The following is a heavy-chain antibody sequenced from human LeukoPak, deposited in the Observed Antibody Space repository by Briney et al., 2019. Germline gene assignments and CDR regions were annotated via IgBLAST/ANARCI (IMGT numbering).Heavy chain of an antibody. J-gene: IGHJ5*02. D-gene: IGHD4/OR15-4a*01. CDR2: IIPIFGTA. V-gene: IGHV1-69*13. Sequence: SVKVSCKASGGTFSSYAISWVRQAPGQGLEWMGGIIPIFGTANYAQKFQGRVTITADESTSTAYMELSSLRSEDTAVYYCARTLFGSVEHPPNYNWFDPWGQGTLVTVSS. CDR1: GGTFSSYA. CDR3: ARTLFGSVEHPPNYNWFDP.